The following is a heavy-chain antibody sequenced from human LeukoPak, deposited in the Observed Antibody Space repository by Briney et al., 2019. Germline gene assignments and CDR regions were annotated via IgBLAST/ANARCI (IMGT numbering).Heavy chain of an antibody. CDR3: TRHQWGDPFDV. Sequence: SETLSLTCTLSGGSISSSTHYWVWIRQTPGKGLEWIGSIFYSGNSYYNASLKSRVTMSVDTSQNQFSLKLSSVIAADTAVYYCTRHQWGDPFDVWGQGTMVTVSS. CDR2: IFYSGNS. CDR1: GGSISSSTHY. J-gene: IGHJ3*01. V-gene: IGHV4-39*01. D-gene: IGHD3-16*01.